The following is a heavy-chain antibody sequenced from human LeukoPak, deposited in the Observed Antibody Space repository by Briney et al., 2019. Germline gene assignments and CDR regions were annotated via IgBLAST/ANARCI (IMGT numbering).Heavy chain of an antibody. Sequence: GGSLRLSCAASGFTFSSYSMNWVRQAPGKGLEWVSSISSSSSYIYYADSVKGRFTISRDNAKNSLYLQMNSLRAEDTAVYYCARDLSGVPPGYYYMDVWGKGTTVTVSS. CDR2: ISSSSSYI. CDR1: GFTFSSYS. CDR3: ARDLSGVPPGYYYMDV. J-gene: IGHJ6*03. V-gene: IGHV3-21*01. D-gene: IGHD3-3*01.